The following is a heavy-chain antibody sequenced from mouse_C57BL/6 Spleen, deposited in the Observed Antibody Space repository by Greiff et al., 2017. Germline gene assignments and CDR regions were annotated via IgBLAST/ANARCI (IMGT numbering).Heavy chain of an antibody. V-gene: IGHV1-72*01. CDR1: GYTFTSYW. CDR3: ARDKLNAMDY. Sequence: QVQLQQPGAEFVKLGASVKLSCKASGYTFTSYWMHWVKQRPGRGLEWIGRIDPNSGGTKNNEKFKSKATLTVDKPSSTSYMQLSSLTSEDSAVYYCARDKLNAMDYWGQGTSVTVSS. CDR2: IDPNSGGT. J-gene: IGHJ4*01.